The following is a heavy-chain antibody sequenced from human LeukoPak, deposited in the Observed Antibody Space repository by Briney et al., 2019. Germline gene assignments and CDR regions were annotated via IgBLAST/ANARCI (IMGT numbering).Heavy chain of an antibody. Sequence: PSETLSLTCTVSGGSISSSSYYWGWIRQPPGKGLEWIGSIFYSGSTNYNPSLKSRVTISVEKSKNQFSLKLSSVTAADTAVYYCARAGLGIGTKFDPWGQGTLVTVSS. CDR2: IFYSGST. V-gene: IGHV4-39*07. D-gene: IGHD6-13*01. CDR1: GGSISSSSYY. CDR3: ARAGLGIGTKFDP. J-gene: IGHJ5*02.